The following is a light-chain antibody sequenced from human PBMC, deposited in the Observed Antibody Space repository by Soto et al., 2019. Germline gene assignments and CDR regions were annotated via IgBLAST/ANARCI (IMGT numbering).Light chain of an antibody. Sequence: ETVMTQSPATLSVSPGERATLSCRASQSVSSNLAWYQQKPGQAPRLLIYGASTRATGIPARFSGSGSGTGFTSTIRNLQVEDFSFFFLQQYNYWPPIPFGQRKPL. J-gene: IGKJ5*01. V-gene: IGKV3-15*01. CDR3: QQYNYWPPIP. CDR2: GAS. CDR1: QSVSSN.